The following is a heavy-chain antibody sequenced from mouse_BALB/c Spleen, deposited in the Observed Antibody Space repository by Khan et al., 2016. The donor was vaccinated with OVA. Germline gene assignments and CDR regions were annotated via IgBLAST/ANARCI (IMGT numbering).Heavy chain of an antibody. D-gene: IGHD1-1*01. CDR1: GYSITGDYA. V-gene: IGHV3-2*02. J-gene: IGHJ4*01. CDR3: ARKNYYGYAMDY. Sequence: EVKLLESGPGLVKPSQSLSLTCTVTGYSITGDYAWDWIRQFPGNKLEWMGYISYGGSTSYNPSLKSRISITRDTSKNQFFLQLNSVTTEDTATYYCARKNYYGYAMDYWGQGTSVTVSS. CDR2: ISYGGST.